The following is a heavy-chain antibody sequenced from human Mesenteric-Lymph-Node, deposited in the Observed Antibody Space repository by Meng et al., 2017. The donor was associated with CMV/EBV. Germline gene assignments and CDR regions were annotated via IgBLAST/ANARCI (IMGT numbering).Heavy chain of an antibody. V-gene: IGHV4-59*01. J-gene: IGHJ6*02. D-gene: IGHD3-16*01. Sequence: SETLSLTCTVSGGSISSYYWSWIRQPPGKGLEWIGYIYYSGSTNYNPSLKSRVTISVDTSKNQFSLKLSSVTAADTAVYYCAREQKRTYYYYGMDVWGQGTTVTVSS. CDR1: GGSISSYY. CDR3: AREQKRTYYYYGMDV. CDR2: IYYSGST.